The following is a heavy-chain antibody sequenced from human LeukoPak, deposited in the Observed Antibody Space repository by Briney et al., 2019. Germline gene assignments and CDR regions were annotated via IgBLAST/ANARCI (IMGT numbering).Heavy chain of an antibody. CDR1: GYTFTAYY. J-gene: IGHJ3*02. Sequence: ASVKVSCKASGYTFTAYYIHWVRQAPGQGLEWMGWINPNSGGTNYAQNFQGRVTMTRDTSISTAYMELRRLRSDDTAVYYCARDRALAGTNVDAFDIWGQGTMVTVSS. V-gene: IGHV1-2*02. CDR3: ARDRALAGTNVDAFDI. D-gene: IGHD6-19*01. CDR2: INPNSGGT.